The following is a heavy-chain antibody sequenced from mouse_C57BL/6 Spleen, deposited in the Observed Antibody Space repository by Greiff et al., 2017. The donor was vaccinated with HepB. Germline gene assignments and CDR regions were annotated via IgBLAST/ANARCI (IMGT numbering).Heavy chain of an antibody. CDR1: GNTFTSYW. J-gene: IGHJ2*01. Sequence: VQLQQPGAELVLPGASVKLSCRASGNTFTSYWMHWVKQRPGQGLAWIGEIDPSDSYTNYNQKFKGKSTFTVDKSASTAYMQRSSLTSEDSAVYYCARSRYRNPYYFGYWGHGTTLTVSS. CDR2: IDPSDSYT. V-gene: IGHV1-69*01. CDR3: ARSRYRNPYYFGY. D-gene: IGHD2-5*01.